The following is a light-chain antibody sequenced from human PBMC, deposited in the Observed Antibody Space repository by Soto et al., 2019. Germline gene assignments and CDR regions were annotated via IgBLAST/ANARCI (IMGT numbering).Light chain of an antibody. Sequence: DFPMTQSPSSLSASVGDRVTITCQASQDISDYLNWYQQKPGAAPKLLLYDASNLQAGVPSRFSGSGSGTEFTFTISSLQHEDVATYYCQQYGNIPLTFGGGTKVEIK. V-gene: IGKV1-33*01. J-gene: IGKJ4*01. CDR3: QQYGNIPLT. CDR1: QDISDY. CDR2: DAS.